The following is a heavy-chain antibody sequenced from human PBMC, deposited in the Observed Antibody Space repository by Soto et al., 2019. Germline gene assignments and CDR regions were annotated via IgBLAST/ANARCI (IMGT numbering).Heavy chain of an antibody. CDR2: IYWDDDK. Sequence: QITLKESGPTLVKPTQTLTLTCTFSGSSLSSSGVGVGWIRQPPGKALEWPALIYWDDDKRYSPSLKSRLTITKDTSKNQVVLTMANMDPVDTATYYCAHALGGGSSSYFDYWGQGTLVTVSS. D-gene: IGHD3-16*01. CDR3: AHALGGGSSSYFDY. CDR1: GSSLSSSGVG. J-gene: IGHJ4*02. V-gene: IGHV2-5*02.